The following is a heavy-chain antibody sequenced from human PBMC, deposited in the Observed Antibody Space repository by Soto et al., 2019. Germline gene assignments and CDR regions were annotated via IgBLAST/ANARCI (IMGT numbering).Heavy chain of an antibody. D-gene: IGHD3-3*01. V-gene: IGHV3-23*01. CDR2: ISGSGGST. J-gene: IGHJ6*02. CDR3: AKDLGRFLEWLFSPMDV. Sequence: GGSLRLSCAASGFTFSSYAMSWVRQAPGKGLEWVSAISGSGGSTYYADSVKGRFTTSRDNSKNTLYLQMNSLRAEDTAVYYCAKDLGRFLEWLFSPMDVWGQGTTVTVSS. CDR1: GFTFSSYA.